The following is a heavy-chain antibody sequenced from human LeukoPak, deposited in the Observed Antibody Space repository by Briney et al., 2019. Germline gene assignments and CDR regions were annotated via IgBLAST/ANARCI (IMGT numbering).Heavy chain of an antibody. CDR3: AKRGVVIRVILVGFHKEANYFDS. CDR2: ISGGGGGT. Sequence: GGSLRLSCAVSGITVSNYGMSWVRQSPGKGLEWVAGISGGGGGTNYADSVKGRFTISRDNPKNTLYLQMNSLRVEDTAVYFCAKRGVVIRVILVGFHKEANYFDSWGQGALVTVSS. V-gene: IGHV3-23*01. D-gene: IGHD3-22*01. J-gene: IGHJ4*02. CDR1: GITVSNYG.